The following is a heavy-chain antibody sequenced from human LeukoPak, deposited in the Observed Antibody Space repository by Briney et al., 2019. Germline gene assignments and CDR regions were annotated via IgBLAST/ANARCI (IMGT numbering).Heavy chain of an antibody. Sequence: ASVKVSCKASGYTFTSYGISWVRQAPGQGLEWMGWINPNSGGTNYAQKFQGRVTMTRDTSISTAYMELSRLRSDDTAVYYCARAVTTWVYYFDYWGQGTLVTVSS. CDR2: INPNSGGT. CDR1: GYTFTSYG. J-gene: IGHJ4*02. V-gene: IGHV1-2*02. CDR3: ARAVTTWVYYFDY. D-gene: IGHD4-17*01.